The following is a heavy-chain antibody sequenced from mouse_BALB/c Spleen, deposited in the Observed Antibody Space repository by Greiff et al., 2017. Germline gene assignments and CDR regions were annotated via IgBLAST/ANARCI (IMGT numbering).Heavy chain of an antibody. J-gene: IGHJ1*01. CDR1: GDSITSGY. D-gene: IGHD2-1*01. CDR3: ARYDGNYLWYFDV. Sequence: EVKLQESGPSLVKPSQTLSLTCSVTGDSITSGYWNWIRKFPGNKLEYMGYISYSGSTYYNPSLKSRISITRDTSKNQYYLQLNSVTTEDTATYYCARYDGNYLWYFDVWGAGTTVTVSS. CDR2: ISYSGST. V-gene: IGHV3-8*02.